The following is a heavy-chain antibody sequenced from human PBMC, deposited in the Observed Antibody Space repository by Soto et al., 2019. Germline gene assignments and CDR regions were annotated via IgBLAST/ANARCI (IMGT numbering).Heavy chain of an antibody. CDR3: AKDPNGDYVGALEM. J-gene: IGHJ3*02. V-gene: IGHV3-23*01. CDR2: ISASGGRT. Sequence: GGSLRLSCAASGFTFRNYAMSWVRQAPGKGLEWVSGISASGGRTYYADSVKGRFTISRDNSKNTLSLQMNSLRAGDTAVYFCAKDPNGDYVGALEMWGQGTMVTVSS. D-gene: IGHD4-17*01. CDR1: GFTFRNYA.